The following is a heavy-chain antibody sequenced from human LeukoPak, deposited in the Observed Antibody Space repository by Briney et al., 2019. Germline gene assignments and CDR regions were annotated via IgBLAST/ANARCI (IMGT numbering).Heavy chain of an antibody. CDR1: GYTFTGYY. V-gene: IGHV1-2*02. Sequence: ASVKVSCKASGYTFTGYYMHWVRQAPGQGLEWMGWINPNSGGTNYAQKFQGRVTMTRDTSISTAYMELSRVRSDDAAVYYCARDRRYGSSQGGFDYWGQGTLVTVSS. D-gene: IGHD6-13*01. J-gene: IGHJ4*02. CDR3: ARDRRYGSSQGGFDY. CDR2: INPNSGGT.